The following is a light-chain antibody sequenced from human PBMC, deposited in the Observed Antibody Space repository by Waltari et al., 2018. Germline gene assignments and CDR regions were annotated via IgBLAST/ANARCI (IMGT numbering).Light chain of an antibody. Sequence: SSVLTQDPAVSVAMGQPVTLTCPGTSPRRYYPSWYQQRPGQAPILVIYDQNTRPSGVPDRFSGSRSDNTASLTITGAQAEDESSYYCPSRDGSGSGGSFGGGTTLTVL. CDR1: SPRRYY. J-gene: IGLJ2*01. V-gene: IGLV3-19*01. CDR3: PSRDGSGSGGS. CDR2: DQN.